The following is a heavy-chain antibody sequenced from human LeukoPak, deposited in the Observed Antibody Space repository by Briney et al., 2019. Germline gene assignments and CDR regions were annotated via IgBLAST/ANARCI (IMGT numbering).Heavy chain of an antibody. J-gene: IGHJ4*02. D-gene: IGHD1-1*01. CDR3: ARDLGNNWEN. CDR2: IGSSGSTI. Sequence: KPGGSLRLSCAASGFIFSDYYMSWIRQAPGKGLEWVAYIGSSGSTIYYADSVKGRFTISRDNSKNTLYLQMNGLRAEDTAVYYCARDLGNNWENWGQGTLVTVSS. V-gene: IGHV3-11*01. CDR1: GFIFSDYY.